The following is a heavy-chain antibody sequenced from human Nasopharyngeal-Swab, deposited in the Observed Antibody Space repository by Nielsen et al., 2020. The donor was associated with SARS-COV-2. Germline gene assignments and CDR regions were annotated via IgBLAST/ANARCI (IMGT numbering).Heavy chain of an antibody. V-gene: IGHV3-7*01. Sequence: GGSLRLSCAASGFTFSSYWMSWVRQAPGKGLEWVANIKQDGSEKYYVDSVKGRFTSSRDNAKNSLYLQMNSLRAEDTAVYYCARVENTYYYDSSGVNDYWGQGTLVTVSS. CDR2: IKQDGSEK. D-gene: IGHD3-22*01. CDR1: GFTFSSYW. J-gene: IGHJ4*02. CDR3: ARVENTYYYDSSGVNDY.